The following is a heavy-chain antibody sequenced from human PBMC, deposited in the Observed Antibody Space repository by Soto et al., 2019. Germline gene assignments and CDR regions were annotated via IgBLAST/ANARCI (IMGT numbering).Heavy chain of an antibody. D-gene: IGHD3-9*01. CDR1: GFTFSSYW. J-gene: IGHJ6*02. CDR2: INSDGSST. Sequence: GSLRLSCAASGFTFSSYWMHWVRQAPGKGLVWVSRINSDGSSTSYADSVKGRFTISRDNAKNTLYLQMNSLRAEDTAVYYCAREFNFDWLPRNYYYYGMDVWGQGTTVTVSS. CDR3: AREFNFDWLPRNYYYYGMDV. V-gene: IGHV3-74*01.